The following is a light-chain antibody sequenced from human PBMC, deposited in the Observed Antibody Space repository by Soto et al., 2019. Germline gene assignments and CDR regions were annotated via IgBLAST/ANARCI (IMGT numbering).Light chain of an antibody. CDR2: DAS. CDR3: QHSNHLPL. J-gene: IGKJ3*01. Sequence: DIQMTQSPPSLSASVGDRVTITCQASQDLGTYLNWYQHKPGKAPNLVIYDASNLETGVPSRFSGGGSGTDFTFTISSLRPEDIATYYCQHSNHLPLFGPGTKVDF. CDR1: QDLGTY. V-gene: IGKV1-33*01.